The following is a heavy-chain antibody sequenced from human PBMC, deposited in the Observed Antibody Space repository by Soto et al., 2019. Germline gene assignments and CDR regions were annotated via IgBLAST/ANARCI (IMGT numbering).Heavy chain of an antibody. CDR3: AKDLNIVVVVAATAYDFDY. CDR1: GFTFSSYA. J-gene: IGHJ4*02. CDR2: ISDSGDST. D-gene: IGHD2-15*01. Sequence: GGSLRLSCAASGFTFSSYAMSWVRQAPGKGLEWVSAISDSGDSTYYADSVKGRFTISRDNSKNTLYLQMNSLRAEDTAVYYCAKDLNIVVVVAATAYDFDYWGQGTLVTVSS. V-gene: IGHV3-23*01.